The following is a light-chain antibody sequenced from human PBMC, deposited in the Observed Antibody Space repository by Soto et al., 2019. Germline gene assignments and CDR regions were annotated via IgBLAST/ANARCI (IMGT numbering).Light chain of an antibody. CDR3: QQYNSYPGT. CDR2: DAS. V-gene: IGKV1-5*01. Sequence: DIQMTQSPSTLYASVGDRVTITCRAIQSISSWLAWYQQKPGKAPKLLIYDASSLESGVPSRFSGSGSGTEFTLTISSLQPDDFATYYCQQYNSYPGTFGQGTKVEIK. J-gene: IGKJ1*01. CDR1: QSISSW.